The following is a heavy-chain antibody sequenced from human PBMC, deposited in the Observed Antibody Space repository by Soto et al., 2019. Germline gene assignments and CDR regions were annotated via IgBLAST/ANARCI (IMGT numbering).Heavy chain of an antibody. D-gene: IGHD6-6*01. J-gene: IGHJ4*02. Sequence: QVQLQESGPXLXXXSGTLSLTCAVSGGSISSSNWWSWVRQPPGKGLEWIGEIYHSGSTNFNPSLKSRVTISVDKSKNQFSLKLSSVTAADTAVYYCARDKGSIAARHLDYWGQGTLVTVSS. CDR2: IYHSGST. V-gene: IGHV4-4*02. CDR1: GGSISSSNW. CDR3: ARDKGSIAARHLDY.